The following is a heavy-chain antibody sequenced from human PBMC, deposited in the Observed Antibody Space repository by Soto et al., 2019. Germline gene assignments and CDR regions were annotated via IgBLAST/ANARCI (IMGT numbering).Heavy chain of an antibody. D-gene: IGHD6-13*01. V-gene: IGHV1-8*02. Sequence: ASVKVSCKASGYTFINYDISWVRQATGQGLEWMGWMNPGSGKTGYANKFQGRVTMTRDASTSTAHLELSSLTSEDTAIYYCARVASAGTLNWFGPWGQGTLVAVSS. CDR3: ARVASAGTLNWFGP. CDR2: MNPGSGKT. CDR1: GYTFINYD. J-gene: IGHJ5*02.